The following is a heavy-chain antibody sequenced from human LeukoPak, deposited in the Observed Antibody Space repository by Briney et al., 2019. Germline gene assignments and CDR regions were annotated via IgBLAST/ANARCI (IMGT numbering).Heavy chain of an antibody. CDR1: GGSISSGDYY. V-gene: IGHV4-31*03. CDR3: AGREYTYGSFDF. CDR2: IYYSGST. D-gene: IGHD5-18*01. Sequence: PSETLSLTCTVSGGSISSGDYYWSWIRQHPGKGLEWIGYIYYSGSTYYNPSLKSRVTISVDTSKDQFSLRLSSVTAADTAVYYCAGREYTYGSFDFWGQGTLVTVSS. J-gene: IGHJ4*02.